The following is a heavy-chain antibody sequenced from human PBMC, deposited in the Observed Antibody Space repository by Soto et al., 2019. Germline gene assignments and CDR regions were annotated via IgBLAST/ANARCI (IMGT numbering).Heavy chain of an antibody. CDR3: GRGVRD. Sequence: SQTLSLTCAISGDSVSSNSAVWNWIRQSPSRGLEWLGRTYYRSKCYNDYTVSVKSRITINPDTSKNLFSLKLSSVTAADTAVFFCGRGVRDWGQGTLVTVSS. CDR2: TYYRSKCYN. CDR1: GDSVSSNSAV. J-gene: IGHJ4*02. D-gene: IGHD3-10*01. V-gene: IGHV6-1*01.